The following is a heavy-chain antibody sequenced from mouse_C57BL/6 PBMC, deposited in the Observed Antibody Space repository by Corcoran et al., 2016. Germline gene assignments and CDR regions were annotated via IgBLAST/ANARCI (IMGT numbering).Heavy chain of an antibody. CDR1: GYTFTDYY. CDR2: IYPGSGNT. D-gene: IGHD1-1*01. CDR3: ARSGHYYGSSYYFDY. J-gene: IGHJ2*01. Sequence: QVQLKQSGAELVRPGASVKLSCKASGYTFTDYYINWVKQRPGQGLEWIARIYPGSGNTYYNEKFKGKATLTAEKSSSTAYMQLSSLTSEDSAVYFCARSGHYYGSSYYFDYWGQGTTLTVSS. V-gene: IGHV1-76*01.